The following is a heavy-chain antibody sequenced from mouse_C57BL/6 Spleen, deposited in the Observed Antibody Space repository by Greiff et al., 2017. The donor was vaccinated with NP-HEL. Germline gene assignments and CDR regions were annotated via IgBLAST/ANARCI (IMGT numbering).Heavy chain of an antibody. V-gene: IGHV1-52*01. J-gene: IGHJ4*01. Sequence: QVQLQQPGPELVRPGSSVKLSCKASGYTFTSYWMHWVRQRPIQGLEWIGNIDPSDSETHYNQKFKDKATLTVDKSSSTAYMQLSSLTSEDSAVYYCASYGSSYDAMDYWGQGTSVTVSS. CDR3: ASYGSSYDAMDY. D-gene: IGHD1-1*01. CDR2: IDPSDSET. CDR1: GYTFTSYW.